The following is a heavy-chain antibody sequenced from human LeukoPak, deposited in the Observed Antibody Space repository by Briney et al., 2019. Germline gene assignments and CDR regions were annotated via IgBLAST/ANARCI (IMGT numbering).Heavy chain of an antibody. Sequence: GSLGLSCTASGFTVSSNYMSWVRQAPGKGLEWVSVIYSGGSTYYADSVKGRFTISRDNSKNTLYLQMNSLRAEDTAVYYCARAHGSYNYYYGMDVWGQGTTVTVSS. V-gene: IGHV3-53*01. CDR2: IYSGGST. J-gene: IGHJ6*02. CDR1: GFTVSSNY. CDR3: ARAHGSYNYYYGMDV. D-gene: IGHD1-26*01.